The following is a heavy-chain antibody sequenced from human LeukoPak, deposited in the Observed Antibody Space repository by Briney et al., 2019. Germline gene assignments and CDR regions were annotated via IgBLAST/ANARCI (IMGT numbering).Heavy chain of an antibody. J-gene: IGHJ5*02. V-gene: IGHV5-51*01. D-gene: IGHD2-15*01. Sequence: GESLKISCNGSGSTFTSYWIAWVRQLPGKGLEGMGIIYPGDSDTRYSPSFQGQVTISADKSISTAYLQWSSLKASDTAMYYCARVVADNWFDPWGQGTLVTVSS. CDR1: GSTFTSYW. CDR2: IYPGDSDT. CDR3: ARVVADNWFDP.